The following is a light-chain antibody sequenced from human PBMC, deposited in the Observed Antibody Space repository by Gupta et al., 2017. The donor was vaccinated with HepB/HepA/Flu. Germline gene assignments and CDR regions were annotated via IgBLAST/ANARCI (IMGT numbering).Light chain of an antibody. V-gene: IGKV1-5*03. J-gene: IGKJ1*01. CDR1: QSIGSW. Sequence: DIQMTQSPSTLSAPIGDKITITCRASQSIGSWLAWYQQTPGKAPKLLIYKASSLQSAVPSRFSGSGSGTEFTLTISSLQPDDFATYYCQQYNAFPTFGQGTKVEIK. CDR3: QQYNAFPT. CDR2: KAS.